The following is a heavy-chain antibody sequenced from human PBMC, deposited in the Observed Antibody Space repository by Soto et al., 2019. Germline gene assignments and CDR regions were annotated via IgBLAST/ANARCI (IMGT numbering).Heavy chain of an antibody. CDR3: VRGGGGGLFEP. CDR1: GFTFGDSY. D-gene: IGHD2-15*01. Sequence: GGSLRLSCAGSGFTFGDSYMSWIRQAPGKGLEWLSYISPGSRYPAYADSVKGRFTISRDNAKRSLYLQMMSLTAEDTAIYYCVRGGGGGLFEPWGQGTMVTVSA. V-gene: IGHV3-11*06. CDR2: ISPGSRYP. J-gene: IGHJ5*02.